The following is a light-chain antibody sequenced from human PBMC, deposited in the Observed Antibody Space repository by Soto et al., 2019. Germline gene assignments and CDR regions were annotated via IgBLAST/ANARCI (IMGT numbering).Light chain of an antibody. J-gene: IGKJ1*01. CDR1: QSLLHSNGYNY. Sequence: DIVMTQSPLSLPVTPGEPASISCRSSQSLLHSNGYNYLDWYLQKPGQSPQLLIYLGSNRASGVPDRFSGSGSGTDLTLKISRVEAEDVGVYYCMQALQTPWTFGQGTKV. CDR2: LGS. CDR3: MQALQTPWT. V-gene: IGKV2-28*01.